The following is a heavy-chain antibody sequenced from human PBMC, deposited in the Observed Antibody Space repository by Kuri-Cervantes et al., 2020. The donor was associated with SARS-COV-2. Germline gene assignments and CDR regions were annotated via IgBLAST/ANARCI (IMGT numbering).Heavy chain of an antibody. CDR3: AKLTYYDSGGDY. CDR1: EFTFSSYA. V-gene: IGHV3-23*01. Sequence: GGSLRLSCAASEFTFSSYAMSWVRQAPGKGLEWVSAISGSGGSTYYADSVKGRFTISRDNSKNTLYLQMNSLRAEDTAVYYCAKLTYYDSGGDYWGQGTLVTVSS. CDR2: ISGSGGST. D-gene: IGHD3-22*01. J-gene: IGHJ4*02.